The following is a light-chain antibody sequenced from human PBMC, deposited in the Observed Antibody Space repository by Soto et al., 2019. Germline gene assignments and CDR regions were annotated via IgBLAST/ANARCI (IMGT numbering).Light chain of an antibody. J-gene: IGKJ2*01. Sequence: EIQMTQSPSSLSASVGDSVTITCRASQSINSYLNWYQQRPGKAPNLLIYAASSLQSGVPSRFTGGGSGTDFSLTIASLQPEDFATYYCQQSYSIPYTFGQGTKVDIK. CDR1: QSINSY. V-gene: IGKV1-39*01. CDR2: AAS. CDR3: QQSYSIPYT.